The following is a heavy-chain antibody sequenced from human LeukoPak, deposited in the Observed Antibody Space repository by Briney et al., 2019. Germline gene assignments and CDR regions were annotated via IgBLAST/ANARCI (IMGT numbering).Heavy chain of an antibody. CDR2: ISGSGGST. V-gene: IGHV3-23*01. D-gene: IGHD6-13*01. J-gene: IGHJ4*02. Sequence: GGSLRLSCAASGFIFRSYAMSWVRQAPGKGLEWVSAISGSGGSTYYADSVKGRFTISRDNSKNTLYLQMNSLRAEDTAVYYCAKDISSSWYLGVGYWGQGTLVTVSS. CDR1: GFIFRSYA. CDR3: AKDISSSWYLGVGY.